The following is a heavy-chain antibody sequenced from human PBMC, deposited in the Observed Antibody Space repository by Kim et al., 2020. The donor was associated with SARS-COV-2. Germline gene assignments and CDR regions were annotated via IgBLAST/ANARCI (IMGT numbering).Heavy chain of an antibody. CDR1: GFTFSSYG. CDR2: ISYDGSNK. CDR3: AKEFGNPGYYGMDV. J-gene: IGHJ6*02. V-gene: IGHV3-30*18. Sequence: GGSRRLSCAASGFTFSSYGMHWVRQAPGKGLEWVAVISYDGSNKYYADSVKGRFTISRDNSKNTLYLQMNSLRAEDTAVYYCAKEFGNPGYYGMDVWGQGTTVTVSS. D-gene: IGHD3-10*01.